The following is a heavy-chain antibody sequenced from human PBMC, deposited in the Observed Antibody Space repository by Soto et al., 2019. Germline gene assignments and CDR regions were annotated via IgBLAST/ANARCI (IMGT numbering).Heavy chain of an antibody. CDR1: GGSFSGYY. D-gene: IGHD4-17*01. Sequence: SETLSLTCAVYGGSFSGYYWTWIRQPPGTGLEWIGEINHSGSTNYNPSLKSRVTISVDTSKNQFSLKLTSVTASDTAVYYCARLGEYYQSLDPWGQGTLVTVSS. CDR3: ARLGEYYQSLDP. V-gene: IGHV4-34*01. CDR2: INHSGST. J-gene: IGHJ5*02.